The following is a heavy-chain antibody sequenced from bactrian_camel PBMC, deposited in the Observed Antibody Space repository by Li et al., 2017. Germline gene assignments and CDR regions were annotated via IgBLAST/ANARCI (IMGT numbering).Heavy chain of an antibody. J-gene: IGHJ4*01. CDR2: IRTDGFK. V-gene: IGHV3S53*01. CDR1: GTTYKDYC. Sequence: HVQLVESGGGSVQAGGSLNLSCVVSGTTYKDYCMGWFRQPPGKEREGVAAIRTDGFKNYGDSARDRFIISSDNANNILYLEMSDLKPEDTAMYYCAAVPRGFGTWGTEEDNYWGQGTQVTVS. D-gene: IGHD5*01. CDR3: AAVPRGFGTWGTEEDNY.